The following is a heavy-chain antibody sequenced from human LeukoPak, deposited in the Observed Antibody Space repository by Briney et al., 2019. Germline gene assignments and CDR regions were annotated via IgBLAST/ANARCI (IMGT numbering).Heavy chain of an antibody. D-gene: IGHD1-26*01. CDR3: SRESGAFCPFGY. V-gene: IGHV4-59*01. J-gene: IGHJ4*02. CDR1: GGSISSYY. Sequence: SETLSLTCTVSGGSISSYYWNWIRQPPGKGLEWIGYIYYSGSTNYNPSLKSRVTISVDTSKNQFSLKLSSVTAADTAVYYCSRESGAFCPFGYWGQGTLVIVPS. CDR2: IYYSGST.